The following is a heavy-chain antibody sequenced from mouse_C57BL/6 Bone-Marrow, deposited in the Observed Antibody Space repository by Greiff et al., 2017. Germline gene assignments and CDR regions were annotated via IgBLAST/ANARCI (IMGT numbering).Heavy chain of an antibody. J-gene: IGHJ4*01. CDR3: AREFRAMDY. Sequence: QVQLQQPGAELVRPGSSVKLSCKASGYTFTSYWMDWVKQRPGQGLEWIGNIYPSDSETHYNQTFKDKATLTVAKSSSTAYMQLSSLTSEDSAVYYCAREFRAMDYWGQGTSVTVSS. V-gene: IGHV1-61*01. CDR2: IYPSDSET. CDR1: GYTFTSYW.